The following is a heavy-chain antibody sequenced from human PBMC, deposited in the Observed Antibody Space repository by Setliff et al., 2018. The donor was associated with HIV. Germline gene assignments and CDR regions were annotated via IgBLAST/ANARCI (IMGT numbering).Heavy chain of an antibody. CDR2: IYHSGST. V-gene: IGHV4-34*01. CDR3: ARGGPHYYGSGSYGYYYYGMDV. CDR1: GGSFSGYY. D-gene: IGHD3-10*01. Sequence: SETLSLTCAVYGGSFSGYYWSWIRQPPGKGLEWIGSIYHSGSTYYNPSLKSRVTISPDRSKNQFSLNLTSVTAADTAVYYCARGGPHYYGSGSYGYYYYGMDVWGQGTTVTVSS. J-gene: IGHJ6*02.